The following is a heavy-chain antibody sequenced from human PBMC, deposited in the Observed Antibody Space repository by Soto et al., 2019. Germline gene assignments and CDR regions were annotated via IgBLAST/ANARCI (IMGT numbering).Heavy chain of an antibody. Sequence: ASVKVSCKASGYTFTSDGISCVRQAPGQGLEWMGWIRAYKGITNYAQKLQGRVTMTTATSTSTAYMELRSLRSDDTAVYYCARVVVPAGDLLVWFDPWGQGTLGTVSS. CDR2: IRAYKGIT. V-gene: IGHV1-18*01. J-gene: IGHJ5*02. D-gene: IGHD2-2*01. CDR3: ARVVVPAGDLLVWFDP. CDR1: GYTFTSDG.